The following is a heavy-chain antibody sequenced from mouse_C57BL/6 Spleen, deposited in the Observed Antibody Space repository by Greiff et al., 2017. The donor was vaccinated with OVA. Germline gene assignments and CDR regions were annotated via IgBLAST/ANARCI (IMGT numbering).Heavy chain of an antibody. Sequence: VQLQQSGPELVKPGASVKISCKASGYSFTGYYMNWVKQSPEKSLEWIGEINPSTGGTTYNQKFKAKATLTVDKSSSTAYMQLKSLTSEDSAVYYCARKGKLGFAYWGQGTLVTVSA. CDR3: ARKGKLGFAY. CDR1: GYSFTGYY. V-gene: IGHV1-42*01. J-gene: IGHJ3*01. CDR2: INPSTGGT.